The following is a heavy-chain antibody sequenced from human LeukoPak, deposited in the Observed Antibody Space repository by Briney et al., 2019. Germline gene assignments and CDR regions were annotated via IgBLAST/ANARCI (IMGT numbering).Heavy chain of an antibody. D-gene: IGHD2-21*02. Sequence: GGSLRLSCAASGFTFSDYYTSWIRQAPGKGLEWVSYISGTSTYTNYADSVKGRFTVSRDNAKNSLYMQMNSLRAEDTAVYYCARDISYCGGDCAPYYYDYWGQGTLVTVSS. J-gene: IGHJ4*02. CDR1: GFTFSDYY. CDR3: ARDISYCGGDCAPYYYDY. V-gene: IGHV3-11*05. CDR2: ISGTSTYT.